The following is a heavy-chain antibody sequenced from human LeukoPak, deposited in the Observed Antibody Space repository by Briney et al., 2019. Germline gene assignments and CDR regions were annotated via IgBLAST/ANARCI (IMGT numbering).Heavy chain of an antibody. CDR3: ARDGIRRITIFGVVSSGFDY. Sequence: SVKVSCKASGGAFSSYAISWVRQAPGQGLEWMGGIIPIFGTANYAQKFQGRVTITADESTSTAYMEVSSLRSEDTAVYYCARDGIRRITIFGVVSSGFDYWGQGTLVTVSS. V-gene: IGHV1-69*13. J-gene: IGHJ4*02. CDR2: IIPIFGTA. D-gene: IGHD3-3*01. CDR1: GGAFSSYA.